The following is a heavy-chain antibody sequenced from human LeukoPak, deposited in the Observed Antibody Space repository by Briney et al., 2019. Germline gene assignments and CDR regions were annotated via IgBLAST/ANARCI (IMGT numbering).Heavy chain of an antibody. CDR1: GGSFSHYY. D-gene: IGHD3-22*01. J-gene: IGHJ4*02. CDR2: INHRGST. V-gene: IGHV4-34*01. Sequence: SETLSLTRAVSGGSFSHYYWTYIRQPPGKGLEWIGEINHRGSTHYNPSHKSRVTISVDTSKNQFSLKLNSVTAADTAVYYCASSPSDDTSGYYYDHWGQGTLVTVSS. CDR3: ASSPSDDTSGYYYDH.